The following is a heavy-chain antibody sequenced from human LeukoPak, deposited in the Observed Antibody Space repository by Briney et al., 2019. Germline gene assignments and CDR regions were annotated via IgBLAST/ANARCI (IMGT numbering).Heavy chain of an antibody. CDR2: ISGYNGNT. Sequence: ASVKVSCKASGYTFTSYGISWVRQAPGQGLEWMGWISGYNGNTNYAQKLQGRVTMTTDTSTSTAYMELRSLRSDDTAVYYCAKEKNAYYYDSSGYFALLDYWGQGTLVTVSS. CDR1: GYTFTSYG. V-gene: IGHV1-18*01. CDR3: AKEKNAYYYDSSGYFALLDY. D-gene: IGHD3-22*01. J-gene: IGHJ4*02.